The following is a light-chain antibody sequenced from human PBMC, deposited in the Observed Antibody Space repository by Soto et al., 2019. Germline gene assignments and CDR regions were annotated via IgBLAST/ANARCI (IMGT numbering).Light chain of an antibody. V-gene: IGKV2D-29*01. CDR1: ESVLHSDGKTY. J-gene: IGKJ5*01. Sequence: DIVMTQSPLSMDVTPGHASCIFCSPRESVLHSDGKTYLYWYLQKPGQPPQLLIYEVSNRLSGVPDRFSGSGSGTDVTLKISRVEAEDVGVYYCMQSIQLLITFGQGTRLEIK. CDR2: EVS. CDR3: MQSIQLLIT.